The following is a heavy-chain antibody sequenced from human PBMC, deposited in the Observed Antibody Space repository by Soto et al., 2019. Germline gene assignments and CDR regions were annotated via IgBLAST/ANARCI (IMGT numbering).Heavy chain of an antibody. Sequence: QLQLQESGSGLVETAQTLSLTCIVSGDSISSGGFPWTWIRQSTGKGLEWIGYVYRTGATSYNPSLESRASISVDTSRNQFSLKLMSVTPAESAVYFCARDSYAMSSFALDVWGRGTAVTVSS. V-gene: IGHV4-30-2*06. D-gene: IGHD2-2*01. J-gene: IGHJ6*02. CDR2: VYRTGAT. CDR1: GDSISSGGFP. CDR3: ARDSYAMSSFALDV.